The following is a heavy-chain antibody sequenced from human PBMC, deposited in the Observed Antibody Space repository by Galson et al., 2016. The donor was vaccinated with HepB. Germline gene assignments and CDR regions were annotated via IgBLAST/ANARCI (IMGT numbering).Heavy chain of an antibody. CDR2: ISYSGST. D-gene: IGHD6-13*01. V-gene: IGHV4-39*01. CDR3: ARHGRTAAVEYDY. J-gene: IGHJ4*02. Sequence: SETLSLTCSVSGGSIRSSRFYWGWIRQPPGKGLEWIGGISYSGSTYYNPSLESRVAISIDPSKNHFSLKLNSVTAADTAVYYCARHGRTAAVEYDYWGQGTLVTVSS. CDR1: GGSIRSSRFY.